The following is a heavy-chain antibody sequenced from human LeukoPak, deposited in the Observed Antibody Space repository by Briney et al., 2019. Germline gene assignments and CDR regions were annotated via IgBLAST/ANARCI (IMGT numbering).Heavy chain of an antibody. J-gene: IGHJ6*02. Sequence: GESLKISCKGSGCSFTSYWIGWVRQMPGKGLEWMGIIYPGDSDTRYSPSFQGQVTISADKSISTAYLQWSSLKASDTAMYYCARSHGDYGPYYYYGMDVWGQGTTVTVSS. CDR1: GCSFTSYW. CDR3: ARSHGDYGPYYYYGMDV. CDR2: IYPGDSDT. D-gene: IGHD4-17*01. V-gene: IGHV5-51*01.